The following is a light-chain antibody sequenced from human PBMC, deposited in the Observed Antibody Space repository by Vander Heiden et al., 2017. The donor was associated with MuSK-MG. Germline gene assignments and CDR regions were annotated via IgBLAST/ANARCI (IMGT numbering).Light chain of an antibody. CDR3: SSYTSSSTWV. CDR1: SSDGGGYNY. Sequence: QSALTQPASVSGSPGQSITISCPGTSSDGGGYNYVSWYQQQPGNAPKVMIYDVTNRPSGGSNRFSGSKSGNTAALTISGLQAEDEADYYCSSYTSSSTWVFGGGTKLTVL. CDR2: DVT. J-gene: IGLJ3*02. V-gene: IGLV2-14*01.